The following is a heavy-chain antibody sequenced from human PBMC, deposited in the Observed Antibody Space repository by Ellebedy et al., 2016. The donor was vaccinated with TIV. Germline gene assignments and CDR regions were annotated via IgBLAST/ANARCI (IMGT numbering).Heavy chain of an antibody. Sequence: MPSETLSLTCTVSGGSVSSSTHHWGLIRRPPGKGLEWIGSCHYSWSTYYSPSLKSRVHISVDTSKTQFSLQLSSVTAADTAGYYCGGDCRSTDCRGGYWGQGTLVTVSS. CDR2: CHYSWST. J-gene: IGHJ4*02. CDR1: GGSVSSSTHH. D-gene: IGHD2-2*01. V-gene: IGHV4-39*01. CDR3: GGDCRSTDCRGGY.